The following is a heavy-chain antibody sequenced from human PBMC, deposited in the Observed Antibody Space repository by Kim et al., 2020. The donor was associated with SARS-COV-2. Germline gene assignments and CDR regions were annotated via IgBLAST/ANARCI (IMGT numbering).Heavy chain of an antibody. V-gene: IGHV1-46*01. CDR1: GYTFTSYY. CDR3: ARDRPNYYGSGSYHDKVFRIAGCLDY. Sequence: ASVKVSCKASGYTFTSYYMHWVRQAPGQGLEWMGIINPSGGSTSYAQKFQGRVTMTRDTSTSTVYMELSSLRSEDTAVYYCARDRPNYYGSGSYHDKVFRIAGCLDYWGQGTLVTVSS. CDR2: INPSGGST. J-gene: IGHJ4*02. D-gene: IGHD3-10*01.